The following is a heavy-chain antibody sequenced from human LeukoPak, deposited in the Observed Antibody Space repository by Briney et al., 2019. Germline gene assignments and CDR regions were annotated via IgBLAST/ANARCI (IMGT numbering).Heavy chain of an antibody. Sequence: GASVKVSCKASGYTFTSYDINWVRHATGQGLEWMGWINPNSGGTNYAQKFQGRVTMTRDTSISTAYMELSRLRSDDTAVYYCARDGGDYDGYYFDYWGQGTLVTVSS. V-gene: IGHV1-2*02. D-gene: IGHD4-17*01. CDR3: ARDGGDYDGYYFDY. CDR2: INPNSGGT. J-gene: IGHJ4*02. CDR1: GYTFTSYD.